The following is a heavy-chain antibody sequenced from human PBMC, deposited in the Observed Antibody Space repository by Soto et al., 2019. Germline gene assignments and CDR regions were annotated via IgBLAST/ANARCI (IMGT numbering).Heavy chain of an antibody. J-gene: IGHJ6*02. Sequence: QVQLVQSGAEVKKPGSSVKVSCKASGGTFSSYAISWVRQAPGQGLEWMGGIIPIFGTANYAQKFQGRVTITADESSSTAYMELSSLRSEDTAVYYCARDLYAGSTSFYYGGMDVWGQGTTVTVSS. V-gene: IGHV1-69*01. CDR2: IIPIFGTA. CDR1: GGTFSSYA. D-gene: IGHD2-2*01. CDR3: ARDLYAGSTSFYYGGMDV.